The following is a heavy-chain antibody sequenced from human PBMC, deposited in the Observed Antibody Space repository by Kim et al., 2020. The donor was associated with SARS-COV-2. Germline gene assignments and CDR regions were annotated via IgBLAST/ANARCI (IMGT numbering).Heavy chain of an antibody. V-gene: IGHV6-1*01. CDR3: ARMVTGFLGGFDY. J-gene: IGHJ4*02. CDR1: GDSVSSNRAS. Sequence: SQTLSLTCDISGDSVSSNRASWNWIRQSPSRGLEWLGRTYYKSKWIHNYAVSLEVRIAINPDTANNRFSLPLNSVTPDDTAVYYCARMVTGFLGGFDYWGQGPLVAVS. CDR2: TYYKSKWIH. D-gene: IGHD2-21*02.